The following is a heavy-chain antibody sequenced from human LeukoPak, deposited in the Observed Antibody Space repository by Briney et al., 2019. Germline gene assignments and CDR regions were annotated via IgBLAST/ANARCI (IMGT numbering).Heavy chain of an antibody. CDR1: GGSISSGGYS. J-gene: IGHJ4*02. Sequence: PSETLSLTCAVSGGSISSGGYSWSWIRQPPGKGLEWIGYIYHSGSTYYNPSLKSRVTISVDKSKNQFSLKLSSVTAADTAVYYCARDQYYDSSGYYDYWGQGTLVTVSS. CDR2: IYHSGST. CDR3: ARDQYYDSSGYYDY. D-gene: IGHD3-22*01. V-gene: IGHV4-30-2*01.